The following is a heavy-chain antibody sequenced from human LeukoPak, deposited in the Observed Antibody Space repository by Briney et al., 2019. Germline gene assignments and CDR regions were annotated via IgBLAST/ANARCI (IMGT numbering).Heavy chain of an antibody. CDR1: GFTFSSHE. Sequence: GGSLRLSCAASGFTFSSHEMNWVRQAPGKGLEWVSSISSSSSYIYYADSVKGRFTISRDNAKNSLYLQMNSLRAEDTAVYYCARDLDSYGYRDFDYWGQGTLVTVSS. CDR2: ISSSSSYI. D-gene: IGHD5-18*01. V-gene: IGHV3-21*01. CDR3: ARDLDSYGYRDFDY. J-gene: IGHJ4*02.